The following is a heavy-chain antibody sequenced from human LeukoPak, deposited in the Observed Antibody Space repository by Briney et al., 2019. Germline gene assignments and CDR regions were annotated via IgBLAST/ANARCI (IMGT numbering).Heavy chain of an antibody. J-gene: IGHJ4*02. V-gene: IGHV5-51*01. CDR3: ARSAGDYFDY. Sequence: GESLKISCEGSGYSFSSYWIGWVRQMPGKGLGWVGIIYPRDSDTKYSPPFQGQATISVDKSISTAYLQWSSLKASDTATYYCARSAGDYFDYWGQGTLVTVSS. CDR2: IYPRDSDT. CDR1: GYSFSSYW.